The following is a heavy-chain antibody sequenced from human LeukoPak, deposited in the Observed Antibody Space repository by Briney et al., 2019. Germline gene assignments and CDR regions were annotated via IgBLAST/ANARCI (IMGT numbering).Heavy chain of an antibody. J-gene: IGHJ4*02. V-gene: IGHV3-23*01. D-gene: IGHD6-19*01. CDR2: ISGSGGST. Sequence: GGALRLSCAASGFTFSSHAMSWVRQAPGKGLEWVSAISGSGGSTYYADSVKGRFTISRDKSKNTLYLQMNSLRAEDTAVYYCAKGLAVAGHFDYWGQGTLVTVSS. CDR1: GFTFSSHA. CDR3: AKGLAVAGHFDY.